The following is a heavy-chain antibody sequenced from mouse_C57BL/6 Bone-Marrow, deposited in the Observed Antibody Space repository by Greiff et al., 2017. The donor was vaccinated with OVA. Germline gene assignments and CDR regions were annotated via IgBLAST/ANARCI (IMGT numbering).Heavy chain of an antibody. J-gene: IGHJ2*01. CDR1: GYTFTDYY. V-gene: IGHV1-26*01. CDR2: INPNNGGT. CDR3: ATDGYLPFDY. D-gene: IGHD2-3*01. Sequence: EVQLQQSGPELVKPGASVKISCKASGYTFTDYYMNWVKQSHGKSLEWIGDINPNNGGTSYNQKLKGKATLTVDKSSSTAYMELRSLTSEDSAVYYCATDGYLPFDYWGQGTTLTVSS.